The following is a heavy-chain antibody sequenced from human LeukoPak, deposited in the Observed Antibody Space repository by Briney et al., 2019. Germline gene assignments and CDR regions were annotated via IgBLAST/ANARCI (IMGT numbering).Heavy chain of an antibody. CDR3: ARGHDILTGYYMGPGGFDP. D-gene: IGHD3-9*01. V-gene: IGHV4-4*07. CDR2: IYTSGGT. CDR1: GGSISSYY. J-gene: IGHJ5*02. Sequence: PSETLSLTCTVSGGSISSYYWSWIRQPAGKGLEWIGRIYTSGGTNYNPSLKSRVTMSVDTSKNQFSLKLSSVTAADTAVYYCARGHDILTGYYMGPGGFDPWGQGTLVTVSS.